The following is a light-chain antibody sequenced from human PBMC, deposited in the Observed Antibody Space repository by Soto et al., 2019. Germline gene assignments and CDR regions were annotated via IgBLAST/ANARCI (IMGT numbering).Light chain of an antibody. CDR2: EVS. Sequence: LTQPASVSGSPGQSLTISCTGTSSDIGRYNFVSWYQQHPDKAPKLMIYEVSNRPSGVSNRFSGSKSGNTASLTISGLQAEDEADYYCTSYTSSFYVFGTGTKVTVL. CDR3: TSYTSSFYV. J-gene: IGLJ1*01. CDR1: SSDIGRYNF. V-gene: IGLV2-14*01.